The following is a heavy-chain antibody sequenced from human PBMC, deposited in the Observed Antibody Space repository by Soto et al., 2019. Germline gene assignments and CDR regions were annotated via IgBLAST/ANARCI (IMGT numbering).Heavy chain of an antibody. J-gene: IGHJ4*02. D-gene: IGHD3-22*01. CDR2: TNSDGTDS. V-gene: IGHV3-43D*04. CDR3: AKSLYYYDSSPLDH. Sequence: EQLVESGGIGVQTGGSLRLSCAAAGFDFEDYAMHWVRQVPGKGLEWVSLTNSDGTDSYYADSVKGRFTISRDNAKTTLYLQMDRLSPEDTALYFCAKSLYYYDSSPLDHWGQGTLVTVSS. CDR1: GFDFEDYA.